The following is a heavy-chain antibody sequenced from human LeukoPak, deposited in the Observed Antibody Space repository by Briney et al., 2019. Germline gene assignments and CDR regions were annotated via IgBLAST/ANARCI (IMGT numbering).Heavy chain of an antibody. Sequence: GGSLRLSCAASGFTFSNYAMSWVRQAPGKGLEWVAVISYDGSNKYYADSVKGRFTISRDNSKNTLYLQMNSLRAEDTAVYYCAKAGYYDSSGSFDYWGQGTLVTVSS. CDR3: AKAGYYDSSGSFDY. J-gene: IGHJ4*02. V-gene: IGHV3-30*18. D-gene: IGHD3-22*01. CDR1: GFTFSNYA. CDR2: ISYDGSNK.